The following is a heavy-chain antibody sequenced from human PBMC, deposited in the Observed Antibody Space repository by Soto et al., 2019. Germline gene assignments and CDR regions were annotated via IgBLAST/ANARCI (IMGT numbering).Heavy chain of an antibody. CDR3: AREDIVLVPAAIRGNYYYGMDV. J-gene: IGHJ6*02. D-gene: IGHD2-2*02. CDR1: GYTFTSYA. CDR2: INAGNGNT. V-gene: IGHV1-3*01. Sequence: ASVKVSCKASGYTFTSYAMHWVRQAPGQRLEWMGWINAGNGNTKYSQKFQGRVTITRDTSASTAYMELSSLRSEDTAVYYCAREDIVLVPAAIRGNYYYGMDVWGQGTTDTVSS.